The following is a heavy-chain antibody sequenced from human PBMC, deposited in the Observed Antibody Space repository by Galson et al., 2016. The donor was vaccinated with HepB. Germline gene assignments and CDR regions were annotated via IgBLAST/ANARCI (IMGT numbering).Heavy chain of an antibody. Sequence: SLRLSCAASGFTFSTYAMSWVRQAPGMGLEWVGFIRSKTYGATTEYAASVKGRFSISRDDSNSIAYLQMNSLKTEDTAVYYCSRATKLYYYDSSGYGYWGQGTLVTVSS. V-gene: IGHV3-49*04. CDR2: IRSKTYGATT. D-gene: IGHD3-22*01. J-gene: IGHJ4*02. CDR3: SRATKLYYYDSSGYGY. CDR1: GFTFSTYA.